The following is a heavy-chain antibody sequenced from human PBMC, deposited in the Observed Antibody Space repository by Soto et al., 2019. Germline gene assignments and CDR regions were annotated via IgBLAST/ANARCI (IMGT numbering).Heavy chain of an antibody. CDR3: AKALVATIIFPAFAYDSSGPADY. J-gene: IGHJ4*01. CDR2: ISGSGGST. CDR1: GFTFSSYA. Sequence: PGGSLRLSCAASGFTFSSYAMSWVRQAPGKGLEWVSAISGSGGSTYYADSVKGRFTISRDNSKNTLYLQMNSLRAEDTAVYYCAKALVATIIFPAFAYDSSGPADYWGHGTMVTVS. V-gene: IGHV3-23*01. D-gene: IGHD3-22*01.